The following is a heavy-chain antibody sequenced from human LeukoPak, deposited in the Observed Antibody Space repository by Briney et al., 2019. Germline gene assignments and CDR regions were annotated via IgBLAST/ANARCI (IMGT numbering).Heavy chain of an antibody. J-gene: IGHJ5*02. D-gene: IGHD6-13*01. CDR2: ISTDGSNT. CDR1: GFTFSSYW. V-gene: IGHV3-74*01. Sequence: GGPLRLSCAASGFTFSSYWMHWVRHAPGKGLVWVSRISTDGSNTNYADSVKGRFSISRDNTKNTVYLQMNSLRAEDTAVYYRARSRYSGSCQSWGQGTQVTVSS. CDR3: ARSRYSGSCQS.